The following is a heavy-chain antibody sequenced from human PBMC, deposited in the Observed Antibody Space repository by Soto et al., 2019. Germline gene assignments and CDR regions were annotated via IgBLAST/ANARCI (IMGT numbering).Heavy chain of an antibody. CDR2: INAGNGNT. CDR3: ASAQPGLRFFKNAKNLYYYGMDV. D-gene: IGHD3-3*01. J-gene: IGHJ6*02. CDR1: GYPFTSYA. V-gene: IGHV1-3*01. Sequence: XSVKVSCNASGYPFTSYAMHWGRQAPGQRLEWMGWINAGNGNTKYSQKFQGRVTITRDTSASTAYMELSSLRSKDTAVYYCASAQPGLRFFKNAKNLYYYGMDVWGQGTTVTVSS.